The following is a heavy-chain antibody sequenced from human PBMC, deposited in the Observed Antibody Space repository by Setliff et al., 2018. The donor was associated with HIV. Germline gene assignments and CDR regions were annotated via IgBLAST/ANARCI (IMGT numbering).Heavy chain of an antibody. V-gene: IGHV4-59*12. J-gene: IGHJ3*02. CDR1: DGSISSSF. Sequence: PSETLSLTCTVSDGSISSSFWSWIRQHPGQRLEWIGNIYYTGSTTYNPSHKSRVTIAVDKSRNKWSLRLSSVNAADTAMYYCAIAGDFFDSSDYYSVLDAFDIWGQGTMVTVSS. CDR2: IYYTGST. D-gene: IGHD3-22*01. CDR3: AIAGDFFDSSDYYSVLDAFDI.